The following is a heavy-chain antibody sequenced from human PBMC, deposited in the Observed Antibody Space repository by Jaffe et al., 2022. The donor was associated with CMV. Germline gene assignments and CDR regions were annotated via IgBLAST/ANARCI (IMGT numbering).Heavy chain of an antibody. Sequence: EVQLVESGGGLVQPGGSLRLSCAASGFTFSSYDMHWVRQATGKGLEWVSAIGTAGDTYYPGSVKGRFTISRENAKNSLYLQMNSLRAGDTAVYYCARVWTEASRYGDYDWYFDLWGRGTLVTVSS. CDR2: IGTAGDT. D-gene: IGHD4-17*01. CDR1: GFTFSSYD. J-gene: IGHJ2*01. V-gene: IGHV3-13*01. CDR3: ARVWTEASRYGDYDWYFDL.